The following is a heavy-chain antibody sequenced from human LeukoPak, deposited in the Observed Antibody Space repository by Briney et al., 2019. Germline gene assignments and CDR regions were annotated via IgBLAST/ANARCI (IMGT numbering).Heavy chain of an antibody. CDR1: GGSISRSSDY. CDR3: ARAAQGYYMDD. V-gene: IGHV4-39*07. Sequence: WETLSLTCTVSGGSISRSSDYWGWIRQPPGKGLEWIGSIYYSGSTYYNPSLKSRVTISVDTSKNQFSLKLSSVTAADTAVYYCARAAQGYYMDDWGKGTTVTVSS. CDR2: IYYSGST. J-gene: IGHJ6*03.